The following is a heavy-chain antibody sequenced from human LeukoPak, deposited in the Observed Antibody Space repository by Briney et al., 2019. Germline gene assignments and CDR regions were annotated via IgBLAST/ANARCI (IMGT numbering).Heavy chain of an antibody. J-gene: IGHJ4*02. CDR3: ARGRGTMVRGVIITSDY. V-gene: IGHV4-31*03. D-gene: IGHD3-10*01. Sequence: SETLSLTCTVSGGSISSGGCYWRWIRQHPGKGLEWIGYIYYSGSTYYNPSLKGRVTISVDTSKNQFSLKLSSVTAADTAVYYCARGRGTMVRGVIITSDYWGQGTLVTVSS. CDR1: GGSISSGGCY. CDR2: IYYSGST.